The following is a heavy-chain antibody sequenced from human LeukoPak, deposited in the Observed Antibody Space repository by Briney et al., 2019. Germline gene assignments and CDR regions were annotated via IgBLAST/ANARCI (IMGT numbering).Heavy chain of an antibody. V-gene: IGHV3-21*01. CDR1: GFTFSSYS. D-gene: IGHD6-6*01. J-gene: IGHJ4*02. Sequence: GGSLRLSCAASGFTFSSYSMNWVRQAPGKGLEWVSSISSSSSYIYYADSVKGRFTISRDNAKNSLYLQMNSLRAEDTAVYYCARGPYSSSYYFDYWGQGTLVTDSS. CDR2: ISSSSSYI. CDR3: ARGPYSSSYYFDY.